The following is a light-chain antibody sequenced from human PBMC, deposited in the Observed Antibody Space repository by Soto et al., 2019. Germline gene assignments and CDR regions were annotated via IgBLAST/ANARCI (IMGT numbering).Light chain of an antibody. CDR3: QQYGDWPREI. CDR2: GAS. Sequence: EVVLTQSPATLSVSPGDRATLSCRASQSVSRNLAWYQQKPGQAPRLLIYGASTRATGVPARFSGSGSATELTLSISSLQSEDVAVYYCQQYGDWPREIFGQGTKLEI. V-gene: IGKV3-15*01. J-gene: IGKJ2*01. CDR1: QSVSRN.